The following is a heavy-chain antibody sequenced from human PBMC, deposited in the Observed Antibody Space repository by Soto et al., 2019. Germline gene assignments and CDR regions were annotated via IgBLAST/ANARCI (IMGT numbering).Heavy chain of an antibody. Sequence: GGSLRLSCAASGFTFSSYAMSWVRQAPGKGLEWVSAISGSGGSTYYADSVKGRFTISRDNSKNTLYLQMNSLRAEDTAVYYCAKDGYCSSTSCQGNWFDPWGQGTLVTVSS. CDR3: AKDGYCSSTSCQGNWFDP. V-gene: IGHV3-23*01. CDR2: ISGSGGST. J-gene: IGHJ5*02. D-gene: IGHD2-2*03. CDR1: GFTFSSYA.